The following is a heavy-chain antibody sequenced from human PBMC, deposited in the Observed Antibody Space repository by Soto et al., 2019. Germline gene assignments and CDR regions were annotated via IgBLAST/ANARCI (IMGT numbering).Heavy chain of an antibody. V-gene: IGHV1-24*01. CDR2: FDPEDGET. CDR1: GYTLTELS. Sequence: ASVKVSCKVSGYTLTELSMHWVRQAPGKGLEWMGGFDPEDGETIYAQKFQGRVTMTEHTSTDTAYMELSSLRSEDTAVYYCATAPNYYDSSGYRIFDYWGQGTLVTVS. D-gene: IGHD3-22*01. J-gene: IGHJ4*02. CDR3: ATAPNYYDSSGYRIFDY.